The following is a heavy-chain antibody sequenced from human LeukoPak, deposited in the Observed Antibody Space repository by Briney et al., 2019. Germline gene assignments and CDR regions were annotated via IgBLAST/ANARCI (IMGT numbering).Heavy chain of an antibody. D-gene: IGHD1-26*01. V-gene: IGHV1-2*02. CDR3: ARDPYGVGSYGYY. CDR1: GYTFTSYD. Sequence: ASVKDSCKASGYTFTSYDINWVRQATGQGLEWMGWMNPNSGGTNYAQKFQGRVTMTRDTSISTAYMELSRLRSDDTAVYYCARDPYGVGSYGYYWGQGTLVTVSS. J-gene: IGHJ4*02. CDR2: MNPNSGGT.